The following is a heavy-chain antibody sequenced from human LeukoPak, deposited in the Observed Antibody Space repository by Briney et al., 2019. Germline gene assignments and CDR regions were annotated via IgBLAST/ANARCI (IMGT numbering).Heavy chain of an antibody. V-gene: IGHV3-7*01. CDR1: GFTFSTYW. J-gene: IGHJ4*02. D-gene: IGHD2-15*01. Sequence: PGGSLRLSCAASGFTFSTYWMSWIRQAPGKGLEWVANIKYDGSEKYYVDSVKGRFTVSRDNAKNSLYLQMNSLRAEDRAVYYCAREEWWFDYWGQGTPVTVSS. CDR3: AREEWWFDY. CDR2: IKYDGSEK.